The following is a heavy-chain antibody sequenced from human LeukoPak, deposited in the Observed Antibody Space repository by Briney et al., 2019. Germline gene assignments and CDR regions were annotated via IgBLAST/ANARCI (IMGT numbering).Heavy chain of an antibody. Sequence: AGGSLRLSCAASGFTFINYDMHWVRQVIGKGLERVSAIGIRGDTHYSGSVKGRFTISRQNAESSLYLQMNSLRAEDTAVYYCAREGSSGDFDYWGQGTLVTVSS. CDR3: AREGSSGDFDY. CDR2: IGIRGDT. CDR1: GFTFINYD. J-gene: IGHJ4*02. D-gene: IGHD6-19*01. V-gene: IGHV3-13*01.